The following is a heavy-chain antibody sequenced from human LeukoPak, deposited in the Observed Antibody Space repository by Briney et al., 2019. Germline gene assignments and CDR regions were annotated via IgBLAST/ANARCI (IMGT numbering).Heavy chain of an antibody. D-gene: IGHD3-22*01. CDR3: AKAPYYYDSSGYYSAY. J-gene: IGHJ4*02. Sequence: GGSLRLSCAASGFTLSSYAMSWVRQAPGKGLEWVSAISGSGGSTYYADSVKGRFTISRDNSKNTLYLQMNSLRAEDTAVYYCAKAPYYYDSSGYYSAYWGQGTLVTVSS. V-gene: IGHV3-23*01. CDR2: ISGSGGST. CDR1: GFTLSSYA.